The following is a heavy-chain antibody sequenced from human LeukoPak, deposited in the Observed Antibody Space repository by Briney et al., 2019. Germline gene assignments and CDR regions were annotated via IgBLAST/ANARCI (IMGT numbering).Heavy chain of an antibody. V-gene: IGHV4-39*07. Sequence: SETLSLTCTVSGGSISIPSYYWGWVRQPPGKGLEWIASMYYGGTTYSNPSLKSRVTISLDTSKNLFSLKLNSMTPADTAVYYCARDSRPGVGSGTDFWGQGILVTVSS. CDR2: MYYGGTT. CDR1: GGSISIPSYY. D-gene: IGHD1-1*01. J-gene: IGHJ4*02. CDR3: ARDSRPGVGSGTDF.